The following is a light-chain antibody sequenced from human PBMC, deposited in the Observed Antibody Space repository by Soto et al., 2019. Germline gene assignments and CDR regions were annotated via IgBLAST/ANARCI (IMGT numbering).Light chain of an antibody. Sequence: EIVLTQSPATLSLSPGERATLSCRASQSVSNYLAWYQQKPGQAPRLLIYDASNRATGIPARFSGSGSGTDFTLTISSLDPKVFAVYYCLQPSNSSLLTFGGGTNVEIK. J-gene: IGKJ4*01. V-gene: IGKV3-11*01. CDR1: QSVSNY. CDR3: LQPSNSSLLT. CDR2: DAS.